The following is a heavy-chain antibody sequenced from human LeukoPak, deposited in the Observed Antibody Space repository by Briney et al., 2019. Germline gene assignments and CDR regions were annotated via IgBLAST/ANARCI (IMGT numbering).Heavy chain of an antibody. V-gene: IGHV4-4*07. D-gene: IGHD6-6*01. Sequence: SGTLSLTCTVAAASISSYYWSWIRQPAGKGLEWIGRIYTSGSTNYNPSLKSQVPMSVDTSKNQFSLKLSSVTAADTAVYYCARVESSSSYFDYCGQGTLVTVSS. CDR1: AASISSYY. CDR2: IYTSGST. CDR3: ARVESSSSYFDY. J-gene: IGHJ4*02.